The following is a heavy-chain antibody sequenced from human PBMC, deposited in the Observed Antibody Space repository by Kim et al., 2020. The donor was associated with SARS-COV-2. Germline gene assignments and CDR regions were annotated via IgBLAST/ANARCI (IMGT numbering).Heavy chain of an antibody. D-gene: IGHD1-26*01. CDR2: ISYDGSNK. Sequence: GLEWVAVISYDGSNKYYADSVKGRFTISRDNSKNTLYLQMNSLRAEDTAVYYCARDPDSGSYYDDAFDIWGQGTMVTVSS. CDR3: ARDPDSGSYYDDAFDI. J-gene: IGHJ3*02. V-gene: IGHV3-30-3*01.